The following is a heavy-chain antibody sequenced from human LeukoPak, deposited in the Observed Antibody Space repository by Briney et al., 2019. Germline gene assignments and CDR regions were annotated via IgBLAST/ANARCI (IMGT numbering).Heavy chain of an antibody. J-gene: IGHJ6*02. Sequence: NTGGSLRLSCAASGFTFSNAWMNWVRQAPGKGLEWVGHIRSKADGGTTDYAAPVNGRCTISRDDSKNTLYLQMNSLKTEDTALYYCTTDQFLRSTTYYGMDVWGQGTTVTVSS. CDR2: IRSKADGGTT. V-gene: IGHV3-15*07. CDR3: TTDQFLRSTTYYGMDV. CDR1: GFTFSNAW. D-gene: IGHD5-12*01.